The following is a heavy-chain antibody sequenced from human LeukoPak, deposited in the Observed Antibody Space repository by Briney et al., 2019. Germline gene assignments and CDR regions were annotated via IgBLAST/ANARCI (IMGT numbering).Heavy chain of an antibody. CDR1: GLTFSSYW. Sequence: HTGGSLRLSCAASGLTFSSYWMSWVRQAPGKGPEWVAVIWYDGSNKYYADSVKGRFTISRDNPKNTLYLQMNSLRAEDTAVYYCARVGIQLWSLPYYYYYMDVWGKGTTVTVSS. CDR2: IWYDGSNK. D-gene: IGHD5-18*01. V-gene: IGHV3-33*08. J-gene: IGHJ6*03. CDR3: ARVGIQLWSLPYYYYYMDV.